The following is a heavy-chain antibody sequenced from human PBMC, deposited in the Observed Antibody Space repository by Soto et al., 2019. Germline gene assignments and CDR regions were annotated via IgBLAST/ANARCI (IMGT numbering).Heavy chain of an antibody. CDR1: GGSISSGGYY. CDR3: ARSVFP. V-gene: IGHV4-31*03. CDR2: IYYSKST. J-gene: IGHJ5*02. Sequence: SETLSLTCTVSGGSISSGGYYWSWIRQQTGKGLEWIGYIYYSKSTYYNPSLKNRVTISLDTSKNQFSLKLNSVTAADTAVYYCARSVFPWGQGTLVTVSS.